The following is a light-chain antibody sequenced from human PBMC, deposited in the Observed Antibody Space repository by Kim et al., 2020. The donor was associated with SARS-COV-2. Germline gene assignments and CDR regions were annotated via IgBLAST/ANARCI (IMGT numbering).Light chain of an antibody. CDR2: GRN. Sequence: LGQTVRITCQGDTLRSHYATWYQQKPGQAPVVVIYGRNDRLSGIPDRFSGSSTGDTASLTINGAQAEDEADYYCNSRDRSTNQLVFGGGTKVTVL. J-gene: IGLJ2*01. V-gene: IGLV3-19*01. CDR3: NSRDRSTNQLV. CDR1: TLRSHY.